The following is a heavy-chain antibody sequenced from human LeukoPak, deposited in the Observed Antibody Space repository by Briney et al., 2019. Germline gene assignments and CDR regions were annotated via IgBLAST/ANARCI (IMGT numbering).Heavy chain of an antibody. J-gene: IGHJ3*02. D-gene: IGHD3-3*01. CDR3: ARGGQGGRITIYGVPTDSFDI. CDR2: INWNGGST. V-gene: IGHV3-20*04. CDR1: GFTFSSSE. Sequence: GGSLRLSCAASGFTFSSSEMNWVRQAPGKGLEWVSGINWNGGSTGYADSVKGRFTISRDNAKNSLYLQMNSLRAQDTAVYYCARGGQGGRITIYGVPTDSFDIWGQGTVVTVSS.